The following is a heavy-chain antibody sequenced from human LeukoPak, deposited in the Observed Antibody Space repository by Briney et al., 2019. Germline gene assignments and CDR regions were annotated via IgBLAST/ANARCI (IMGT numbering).Heavy chain of an antibody. J-gene: IGHJ3*02. Sequence: SETLSLTCTVSGNSISSGFFWGWIRQPPGKGLEWIGSIYYSGSTYYNPSLKSRVTISVDRSKNQFSLKLSSVTAADTAVYYYARDPELGYCSSTSCYYAFDIWGQGTMVTVSS. CDR2: IYYSGST. V-gene: IGHV4-38-2*02. CDR1: GNSISSGFF. D-gene: IGHD2-2*01. CDR3: ARDPELGYCSSTSCYYAFDI.